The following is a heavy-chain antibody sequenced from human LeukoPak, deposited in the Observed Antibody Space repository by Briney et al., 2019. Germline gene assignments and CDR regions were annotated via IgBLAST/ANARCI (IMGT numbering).Heavy chain of an antibody. CDR3: AKVAPSDFDY. V-gene: IGHV4-38-2*01. J-gene: IGHJ4*02. CDR1: GYSISSGYY. Sequence: PSETLSLTCAASGYSISSGYYWGWLRQPPGKGLEWIGSIYHSGSTFYNPSLKSRVTISVDTSKDRFSLKLTSVTAADTAVYYCAKVAPSDFDYWGQGTLVTVSS. CDR2: IYHSGST. D-gene: IGHD2-15*01.